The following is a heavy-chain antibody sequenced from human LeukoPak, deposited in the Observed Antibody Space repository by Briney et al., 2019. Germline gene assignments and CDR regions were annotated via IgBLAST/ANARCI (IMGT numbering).Heavy chain of an antibody. CDR3: AREGVVGAYGHFDY. D-gene: IGHD2-15*01. Sequence: KASETLSLTCAVYGGSFSGYYWSWIRQPPGKGLEWIGEINHSGSTNYNPSLKSRVTISVDTSKKQFSLKLSSVTAADTAVYYCAREGVVGAYGHFDYWGQGTLVTVSS. J-gene: IGHJ4*02. V-gene: IGHV4-34*01. CDR1: GGSFSGYY. CDR2: INHSGST.